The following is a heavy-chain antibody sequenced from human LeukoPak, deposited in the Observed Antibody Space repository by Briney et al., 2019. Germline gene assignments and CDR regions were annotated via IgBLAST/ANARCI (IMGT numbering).Heavy chain of an antibody. D-gene: IGHD3-10*01. J-gene: IGHJ5*02. CDR1: GFTFDTYG. V-gene: IGHV3-30*02. CDR2: IQYDGNKK. Sequence: QPGGSLRLSCAASGFTFDTYGMHWVRQAPGKGLEWVTFIQYDGNKKCYADSVKGRFTISRDNSNNTLYLQMNSLRTEDTAVYYCAKDWVYGSGREFDPWGQGTLVIVSS. CDR3: AKDWVYGSGREFDP.